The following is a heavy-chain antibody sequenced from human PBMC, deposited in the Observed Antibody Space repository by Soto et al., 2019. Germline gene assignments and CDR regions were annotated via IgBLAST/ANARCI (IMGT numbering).Heavy chain of an antibody. Sequence: QVQLQESGPGLVKFSETLSLICFVSGEALGSGQSYWNWIRQAPGKGLAWIGQTFVTGATKYSASLKSRVTMSVDTSKSQISLTLTSVTAADSATYFCARGRSDSAGSSFGRRMDVWGQGTTVTVSS. CDR2: TFVTGAT. CDR3: ARGRSDSAGSSFGRRMDV. CDR1: GEALGSGQSY. J-gene: IGHJ6*02. D-gene: IGHD3-10*01. V-gene: IGHV4-61*01.